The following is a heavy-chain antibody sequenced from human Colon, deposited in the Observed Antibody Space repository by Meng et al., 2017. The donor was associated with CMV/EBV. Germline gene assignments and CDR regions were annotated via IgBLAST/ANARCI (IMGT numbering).Heavy chain of an antibody. CDR2: IDRAGDT. V-gene: IGHV3-13*01. Sequence: GESLKISCAASGFTFSNYDMHWVRQTTGKGLEWVSAIDRAGDTYYRDSVKGRFTTSRENAKNSLYLQMDSLRAGDTAVYYCARGVAGGDYWGQGTLVTVSS. J-gene: IGHJ4*02. D-gene: IGHD3-10*01. CDR1: GFTFSNYD. CDR3: ARGVAGGDY.